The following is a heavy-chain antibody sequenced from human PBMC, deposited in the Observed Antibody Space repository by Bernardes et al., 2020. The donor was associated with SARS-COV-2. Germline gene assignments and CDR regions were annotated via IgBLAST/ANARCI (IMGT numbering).Heavy chain of an antibody. V-gene: IGHV3-9*01. CDR2: ISWNSGSI. D-gene: IGHD4-17*01. J-gene: IGHJ6*02. CDR1: GFTFDDYA. Sequence: GWSLRLSCAASGFTFDDYAMHWVRQAPGKGLEWVSGISWNSGSIGYADSVKGRFTISRDNAKNSLYLQMNSLRAEDTALYYCATLTTGYYYGMDVWGQGTTVTVSS. CDR3: ATLTTGYYYGMDV.